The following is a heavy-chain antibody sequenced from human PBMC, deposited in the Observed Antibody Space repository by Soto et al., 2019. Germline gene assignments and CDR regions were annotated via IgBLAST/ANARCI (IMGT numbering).Heavy chain of an antibody. V-gene: IGHV3-74*01. Sequence: QPXGSLGLSFAASCLTFSYYGMHWVRQAPGKGLVWVSRINSDGSSTSYADSVKGRFTVSRDNAKNTLYLQVNSLSAGDTAVYYCARTTGSGSYLGTGYYYGMDVWGQGTTVTVSS. CDR3: ARTTGSGSYLGTGYYYGMDV. J-gene: IGHJ6*02. CDR1: CLTFSYYG. D-gene: IGHD3-10*01. CDR2: INSDGSST.